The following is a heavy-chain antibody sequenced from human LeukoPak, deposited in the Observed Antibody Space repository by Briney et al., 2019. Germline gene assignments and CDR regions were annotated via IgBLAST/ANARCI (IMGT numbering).Heavy chain of an antibody. CDR2: ISAYNGDT. Sequence: ASVKVSCKASGYTFTSYGISWVRQAPGQGLEWMGWISAYNGDTNYAQKVQGRVTMTTDTSTSTAYMELRSLRSDDTAVYYCARDLYYDSSGFFPDYWGQGTLVTVSS. CDR3: ARDLYYDSSGFFPDY. V-gene: IGHV1-18*01. D-gene: IGHD3-22*01. CDR1: GYTFTSYG. J-gene: IGHJ4*02.